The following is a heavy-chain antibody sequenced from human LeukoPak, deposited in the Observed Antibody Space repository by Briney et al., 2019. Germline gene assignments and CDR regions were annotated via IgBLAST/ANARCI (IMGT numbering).Heavy chain of an antibody. CDR3: ARVGPGYFDWLLRKHNWFDP. V-gene: IGHV4-38-2*02. CDR2: IYHSGTT. D-gene: IGHD3-9*01. CDR1: GYFISSGYN. J-gene: IGHJ5*02. Sequence: SETLSLTCTVSGYFISSGYNWAWIRLPPGKGLEWMGSIYHSGTTCYNPSLKGRVTVSVDTSKNQFSLKLRSVTAADTAVYYCARVGPGYFDWLLRKHNWFDPWGQGILVAVSS.